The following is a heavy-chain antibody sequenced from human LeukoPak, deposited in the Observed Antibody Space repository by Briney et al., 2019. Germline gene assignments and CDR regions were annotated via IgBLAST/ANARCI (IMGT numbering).Heavy chain of an antibody. CDR3: ARENRYYYDSSGYYNY. J-gene: IGHJ4*02. CDR1: GFTVSSNY. D-gene: IGHD3-22*01. Sequence: GGSLRLSCAASGFTVSSNYMSWVRQAPGKGLEWVSVIYSGGSTYYADSVKGRFTISRDNSKNTLYLQMNSLRAEDTAVYYCARENRYYYDSSGYYNYWGQGTLVTVSS. CDR2: IYSGGST. V-gene: IGHV3-66*01.